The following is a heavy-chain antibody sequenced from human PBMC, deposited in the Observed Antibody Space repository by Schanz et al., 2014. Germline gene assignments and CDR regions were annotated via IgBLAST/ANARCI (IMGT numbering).Heavy chain of an antibody. V-gene: IGHV1-2*06. CDR3: VRELSGGTFDY. CDR2: INPGPGGA. Sequence: QVQLVQSGAEVKKPGASVKVSCKASGYTFPGYYMHWVRQAPGQGLEWMGRINPGPGGATYAQNFRGRVTMTRDTSITTAYMELSNLGSDDTAVYYCVRELSGGTFDYWGQGALVTVSS. D-gene: IGHD1-1*01. J-gene: IGHJ4*02. CDR1: GYTFPGYY.